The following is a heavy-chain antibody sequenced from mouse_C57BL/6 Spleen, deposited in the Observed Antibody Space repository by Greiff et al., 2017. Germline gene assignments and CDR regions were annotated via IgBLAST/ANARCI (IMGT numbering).Heavy chain of an antibody. CDR3: ARHADYYGSSYDWYFDG. V-gene: IGHV5-9*01. J-gene: IGHJ1*03. CDR1: GFTFSSYT. Sequence: EVQGVESGGGLVKPGGSLKLSCAASGFTFSSYTMSWVRQTPEKRLEWVATISGGGGNTYYPDSVKGRFTISRDNAKNTLYLQMSSLRSEDTALYYCARHADYYGSSYDWYFDGWGTGTTVTVSS. D-gene: IGHD1-1*01. CDR2: ISGGGGNT.